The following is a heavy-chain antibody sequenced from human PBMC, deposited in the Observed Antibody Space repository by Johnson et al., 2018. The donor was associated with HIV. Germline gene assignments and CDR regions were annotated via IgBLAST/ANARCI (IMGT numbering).Heavy chain of an antibody. V-gene: IGHV3-7*01. CDR3: AKGRVAARQVGAFDI. CDR1: GFTVSSNY. D-gene: IGHD6-6*01. J-gene: IGHJ3*02. Sequence: VQLVESGGGLVQPGGSLRLSCAASGFTVSSNYMSWVRQAPGQGLEWVANIKQDGSEKYYADSVKGRFTISRDNSKNTLYLEMNSLRAEETAVYYCAKGRVAARQVGAFDIWGQGTMVTVSS. CDR2: IKQDGSEK.